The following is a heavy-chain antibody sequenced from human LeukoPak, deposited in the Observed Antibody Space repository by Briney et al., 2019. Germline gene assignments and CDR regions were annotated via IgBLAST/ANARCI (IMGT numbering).Heavy chain of an antibody. CDR1: GFTFSSYS. CDR3: ASFRYYYDSSGYHFDY. J-gene: IGHJ4*02. V-gene: IGHV3-48*02. CDR2: ISSSSSTI. Sequence: RGSLRLSCAASGFTFSSYSMNWVRPAPGKGLEWVSYISSSSSTIYYADSVKGRFTISRDNAKNSLYLQMNSLRDEDTAVYYCASFRYYYDSSGYHFDYWGQGTLVTVSS. D-gene: IGHD3-22*01.